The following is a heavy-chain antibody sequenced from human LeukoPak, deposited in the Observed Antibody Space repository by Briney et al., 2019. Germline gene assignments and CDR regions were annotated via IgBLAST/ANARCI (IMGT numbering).Heavy chain of an antibody. D-gene: IGHD6-19*01. V-gene: IGHV3-30*18. CDR2: ISYDGSNK. CDR3: AKSPTSVAVKGMDV. Sequence: GGSLRLSCAASGFTFSSYGMHWVRQAPGKGLEWVAVISYDGSNKYYADSVKGRFTISRNNSKNTLYLQMNSLRAEDTAVYYCAKSPTSVAVKGMDVWGQGTTVTVSS. J-gene: IGHJ6*02. CDR1: GFTFSSYG.